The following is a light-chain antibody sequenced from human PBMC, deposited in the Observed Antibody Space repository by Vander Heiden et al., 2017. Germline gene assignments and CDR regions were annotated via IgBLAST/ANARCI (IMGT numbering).Light chain of an antibody. Sequence: EIVLSQSPATLSLSPGDSATLSCRASQSVGSYLAWYQQKPGQAPRLLIYDASNRATGIPARFSGSGSGTDFTLTISSLEPEDFAVYYCQQRSNWPPTFGQGTKLEIK. CDR2: DAS. CDR1: QSVGSY. V-gene: IGKV3-11*01. J-gene: IGKJ2*01. CDR3: QQRSNWPPT.